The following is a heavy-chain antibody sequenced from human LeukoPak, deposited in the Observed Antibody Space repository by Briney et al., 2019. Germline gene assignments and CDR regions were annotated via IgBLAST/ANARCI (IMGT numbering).Heavy chain of an antibody. D-gene: IGHD1-26*01. V-gene: IGHV3-53*01. CDR2: IHSGGST. J-gene: IGHJ4*02. CDR1: GFTVSSNY. Sequence: GSLRLSCAASGFTVSSNYMNWGRQAPGKGLEWVSVIHSGGSTYYADFVKRRFTISRDNSKNTLYLQMNSLRAEDTAVYYCARESVGGNDYWGQGTLVTVSS. CDR3: ARESVGGNDY.